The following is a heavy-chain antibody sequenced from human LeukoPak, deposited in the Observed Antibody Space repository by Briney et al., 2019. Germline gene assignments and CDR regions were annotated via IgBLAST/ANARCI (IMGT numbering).Heavy chain of an antibody. V-gene: IGHV4-30-2*01. CDR2: IYHSGST. CDR3: ARFLNYYDSSGYSNWFDP. D-gene: IGHD3-22*01. CDR1: GGSISSGGYS. Sequence: ASQTLSLTCAVSGGSISSGGYSWSWIRQPPGKGLEWIGYIYHSGSTYYNPSLKSRVTISVDRSKNQFSLKLSSVTAADTAVYYCARFLNYYDSSGYSNWFDPWGQGTLVTVSS. J-gene: IGHJ5*02.